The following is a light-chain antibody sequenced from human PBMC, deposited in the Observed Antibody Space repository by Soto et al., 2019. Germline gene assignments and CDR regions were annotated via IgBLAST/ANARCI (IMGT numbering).Light chain of an antibody. J-gene: IGLJ1*01. Sequence: QSALTQPASVSGSPGQSITISCTGTSSDVGAYNYVSWYQQHPGKAPKLMIYEVNYRPSGVSNRFSGSKSGITASLTTSGLQAEEEADYYCSSYASTSTAVFGSGTKVTVL. CDR1: SSDVGAYNY. CDR3: SSYASTSTAV. CDR2: EVN. V-gene: IGLV2-14*01.